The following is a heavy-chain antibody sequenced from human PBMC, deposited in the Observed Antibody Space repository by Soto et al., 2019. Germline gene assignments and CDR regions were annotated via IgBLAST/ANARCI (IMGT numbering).Heavy chain of an antibody. Sequence: GGSLRLSCAASGFTFDDYAMHWVRQAPGKGLEWVSGISWNSGSIGYADSVKGRFTISRDNAKNSLYLQMNSLGAEDTALYYCAKPNHRYNWNLYAAFDIWGQGTMVTVSS. CDR2: ISWNSGSI. CDR1: GFTFDDYA. V-gene: IGHV3-9*01. D-gene: IGHD1-7*01. J-gene: IGHJ3*02. CDR3: AKPNHRYNWNLYAAFDI.